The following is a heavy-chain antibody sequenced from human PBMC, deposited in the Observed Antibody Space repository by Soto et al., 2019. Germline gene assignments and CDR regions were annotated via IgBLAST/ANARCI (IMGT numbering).Heavy chain of an antibody. CDR2: IRTTSSDK. CDR3: ARVLAAAMNIYYYAMDV. CDR1: GFSFTSYN. D-gene: IGHD2-2*01. Sequence: EVQLVESGGGLVKPGGSLRLSCVASGFSFTSYNMNWVRQAPGKGLEWVSSIRTTSSDKYYSASVEGRFTISRDNAKNSLFLQMNSLRAEDTAVYYCARVLAAAMNIYYYAMDVWGQGTTVTVSS. V-gene: IGHV3-21*01. J-gene: IGHJ6*02.